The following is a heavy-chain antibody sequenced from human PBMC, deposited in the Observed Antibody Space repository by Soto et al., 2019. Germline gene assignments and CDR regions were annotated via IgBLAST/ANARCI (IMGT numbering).Heavy chain of an antibody. CDR2: IYYSGST. CDR3: ARNDGGSNYYYYGMDV. J-gene: IGHJ6*02. Sequence: QVQLQESGPGLVKPSETLSLTCTVSGGSVSSGSYYWSWIRQPPGKGLEWIGYIYYSGSTNYNPSLKSRFTISVDTSKNQFSLKLSSVTAADTAVYYCARNDGGSNYYYYGMDVWGQGTTVTVSS. CDR1: GGSVSSGSYY. D-gene: IGHD1-1*01. V-gene: IGHV4-61*01.